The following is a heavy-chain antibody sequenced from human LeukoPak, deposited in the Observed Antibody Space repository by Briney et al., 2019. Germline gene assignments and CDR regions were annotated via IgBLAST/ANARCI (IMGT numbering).Heavy chain of an antibody. J-gene: IGHJ4*02. D-gene: IGHD3-22*01. CDR1: GFTFSNYA. V-gene: IGHV3-23*01. CDR2: TSGSGGST. CDR3: AKVGNYYESPVDY. Sequence: PGGSLRLSCAASGFTFSNYAMSWVRQAPGKGLEWVSTTSGSGGSTYYADSVKGRFTISRDNSNNTLYLQLDSLKAEDTAVYYCAKVGNYYESPVDYWGQGTLVTVSS.